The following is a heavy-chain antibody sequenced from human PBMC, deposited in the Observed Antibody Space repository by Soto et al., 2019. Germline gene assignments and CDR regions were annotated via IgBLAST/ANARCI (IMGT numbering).Heavy chain of an antibody. D-gene: IGHD4-17*01. Sequence: GGSLRLSCAASGFTFSTYAMSWVRQAPGKGLEWLSGISGSGGTTYYADSVKGRFTISRDKSKTTLYLQMNSLRAEDTAVYYCARGGANTVTPFDYWGQGTLVTVSS. V-gene: IGHV3-23*01. CDR3: ARGGANTVTPFDY. CDR2: ISGSGGTT. J-gene: IGHJ4*02. CDR1: GFTFSTYA.